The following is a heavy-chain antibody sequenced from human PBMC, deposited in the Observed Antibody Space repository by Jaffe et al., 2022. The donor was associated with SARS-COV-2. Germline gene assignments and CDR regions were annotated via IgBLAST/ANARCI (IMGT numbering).Heavy chain of an antibody. CDR1: GFPFSAYA. Sequence: EVQLLQSGGGSVQPGGSLRLSCEGSGFPFSAYAMNWVRQAPGKGLEWVSGISGSGGRTHGADSEKGRFTISRDNSKNTLYLQMSNLRAEDTAVYFCAKAARHFDHHDAFDVWGQGTLVTVSS. V-gene: IGHV3-23*01. J-gene: IGHJ3*01. D-gene: IGHD3-9*01. CDR3: AKAARHFDHHDAFDV. CDR2: ISGSGGRT.